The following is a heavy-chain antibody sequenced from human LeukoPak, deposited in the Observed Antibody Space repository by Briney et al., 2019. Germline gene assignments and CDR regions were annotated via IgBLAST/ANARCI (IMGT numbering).Heavy chain of an antibody. CDR1: GITVSRNY. CDR3: ARSSNWYFDT. CDR2: LYSDGST. J-gene: IGHJ4*02. Sequence: GGSLRLSCAASGITVSRNYMSWFRQAPGKGLECVSSLYSDGSTYYADSVKGRFTISRDNSKNTLYLQMNSLRVEDTAVYYCARSSNWYFDTWGQGTLVTVSP. D-gene: IGHD1-1*01. V-gene: IGHV3-66*01.